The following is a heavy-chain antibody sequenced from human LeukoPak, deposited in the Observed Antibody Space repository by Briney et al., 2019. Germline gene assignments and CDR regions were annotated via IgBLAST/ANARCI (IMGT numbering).Heavy chain of an antibody. CDR2: IYSDGSAT. V-gene: IGHV3-74*01. CDR1: RFTFSNYW. CDR3: ARIVFGANLRVLDY. J-gene: IGHJ4*02. D-gene: IGHD4/OR15-4a*01. Sequence: GGSLRLSCAASRFTFSNYWMHWVRPAPGKGLVWVSRIYSDGSATYYADSVRGRFTLSREKTQNTLYLQMNSRRAEDTAVYYCARIVFGANLRVLDYWGQGILVTVSS.